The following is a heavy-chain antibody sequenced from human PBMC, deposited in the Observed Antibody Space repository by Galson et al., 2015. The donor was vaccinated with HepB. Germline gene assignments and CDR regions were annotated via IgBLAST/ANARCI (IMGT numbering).Heavy chain of an antibody. CDR2: ISGSGGST. J-gene: IGHJ4*02. D-gene: IGHD6-13*01. Sequence: SLRLSCAASGFTFSSYAMSWVRQAPGKGLEWVSAISGSGGSTYYADSVKGRFTISRDNSKNTLYLQMNSLRAEDTAVYYCAREFYSSSWVRGYFDYWGQGTLGTVSS. CDR3: AREFYSSSWVRGYFDY. V-gene: IGHV3-23*01. CDR1: GFTFSSYA.